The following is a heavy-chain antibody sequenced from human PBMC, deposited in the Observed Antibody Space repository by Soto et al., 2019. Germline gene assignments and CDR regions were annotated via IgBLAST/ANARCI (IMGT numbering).Heavy chain of an antibody. J-gene: IGHJ4*02. CDR2: ISGSGDST. CDR3: AKERSSGWSFDY. V-gene: IGHV3-23*01. Sequence: AGSLRLSCVTSSFTFTSPHMPYVRQGPGTGLGRLSSISGSGDSTYYADSVKGRFTVSRDNSTNTLYLQMNSLRAEDTAVFYCAKERSSGWSFDYWGQGTLVTVSS. D-gene: IGHD6-19*01. CDR1: SFTFTSPH.